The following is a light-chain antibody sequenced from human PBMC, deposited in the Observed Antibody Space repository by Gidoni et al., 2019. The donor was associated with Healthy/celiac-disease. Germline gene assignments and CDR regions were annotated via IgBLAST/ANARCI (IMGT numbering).Light chain of an antibody. CDR3: QQYNNWPLT. J-gene: IGKJ1*01. CDR1: QRVSSN. CDR2: GAT. Sequence: EIVMTQSPATLSVSPGERATLSCRASQRVSSNLAWYQQKPDQAPRLLIYGATTRATGIPARFSGSGSGTEFTLTISSLQSEDFAVYYCQQYNNWPLTFGQGTKVEIK. V-gene: IGKV3-15*01.